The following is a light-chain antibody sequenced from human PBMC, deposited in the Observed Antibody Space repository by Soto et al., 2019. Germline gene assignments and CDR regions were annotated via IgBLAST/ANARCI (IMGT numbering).Light chain of an antibody. J-gene: IGLJ3*02. Sequence: QAVVTQEPSFSVSPGGTVTLTCGFSSGSVSTSSYPTWYQQTPGQAPRTLIYSTNTRSSGVPDRFSGSILGNKAALTITGAQADDESDYYCVLYIGTWVFGGGTKVTVL. CDR2: STN. CDR1: SGSVSTSSY. V-gene: IGLV8-61*01. CDR3: VLYIGTWV.